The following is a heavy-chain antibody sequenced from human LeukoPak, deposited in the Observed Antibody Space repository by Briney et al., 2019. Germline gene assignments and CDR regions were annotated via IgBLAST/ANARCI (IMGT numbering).Heavy chain of an antibody. CDR3: ALFAYAAAWVA. CDR2: INPNSGDT. V-gene: IGHV1-2*02. CDR1: GYTFTDYF. D-gene: IGHD2-2*01. J-gene: IGHJ5*02. Sequence: ASVKVSCKASGYTFTDYFIHWVRQAPGQGLQCIGWINPNSGDTKYAQKFQGRVTVTRDTSISTAYMELRRLTSDDTAVYYCALFAYAAAWVAWGQGTLVTVSS.